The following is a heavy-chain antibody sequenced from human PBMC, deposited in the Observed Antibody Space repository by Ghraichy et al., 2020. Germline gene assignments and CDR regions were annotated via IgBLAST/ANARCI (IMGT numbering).Heavy chain of an antibody. V-gene: IGHV4-34*01. CDR3: ARGGLLPEINV. J-gene: IGHJ6*02. D-gene: IGHD3-22*01. CDR1: GGSFSGYY. Sequence: SETLSLTCAVYGGSFSGYYWSWIRQPPGKGLEWIGEINHSGSTNYNPSLKSRVTISVDTSKNQFSLKLSSVTAADTAVYYCARGGLLPEINVWGQGTTVTVSS. CDR2: INHSGST.